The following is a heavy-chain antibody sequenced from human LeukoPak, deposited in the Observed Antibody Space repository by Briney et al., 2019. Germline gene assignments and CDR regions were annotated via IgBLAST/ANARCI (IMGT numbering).Heavy chain of an antibody. J-gene: IGHJ4*02. D-gene: IGHD2-15*01. CDR3: ARVSTLDGIVLDS. V-gene: IGHV4-61*02. CDR1: GGSISGGNYY. CDR2: VYTSGRT. Sequence: PSETPSLTCTVSGGSISGGNYYWSWIRQPAGKGLYWIGRVYTSGRTNYNPSLRNRVSMSLDTSKNQFSLTLNSVTAADTAVYYCARVSTLDGIVLDSWGQGILVTVSP.